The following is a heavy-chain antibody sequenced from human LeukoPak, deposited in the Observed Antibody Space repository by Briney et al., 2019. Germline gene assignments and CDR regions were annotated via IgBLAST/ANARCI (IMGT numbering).Heavy chain of an antibody. D-gene: IGHD6-13*01. V-gene: IGHV1-2*02. Sequence: ASVKVSCTASGCTFTGYYMHWVRQAPGQGLEWMGWINPNSGGTNYAQKFQGRVTMTRDTSISTAYMELSRLRSDDTAVYYCAREGAAGPQPFDPWGQGTLVTVSS. CDR1: GCTFTGYY. CDR3: AREGAAGPQPFDP. CDR2: INPNSGGT. J-gene: IGHJ5*02.